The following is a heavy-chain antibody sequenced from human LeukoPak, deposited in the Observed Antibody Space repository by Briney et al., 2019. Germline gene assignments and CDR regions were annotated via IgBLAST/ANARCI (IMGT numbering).Heavy chain of an antibody. CDR1: GESVSSNSAA. CDR3: VRDSGLGLDAFDI. CDR2: TYYRSQWYY. V-gene: IGHV6-1*01. Sequence: SQTLSLTCAISGESVSSNSAAWDWIRQSPSRGLERLGRTYYRSQWYYDYAASVKSRIIINPDTSKNQLSLHLNSVTPEDTAVYYCVRDSGLGLDAFDIWGQGTMVTVSS. J-gene: IGHJ3*02. D-gene: IGHD3-10*01.